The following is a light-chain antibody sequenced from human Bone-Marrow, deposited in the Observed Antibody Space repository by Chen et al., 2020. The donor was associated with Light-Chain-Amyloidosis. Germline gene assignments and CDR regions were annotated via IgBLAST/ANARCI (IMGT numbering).Light chain of an antibody. J-gene: IGLJ2*01. CDR3: QSADSSGTYEVI. CDR2: RDT. V-gene: IGLV3-25*03. Sequence: SYELTQPPSVSVSPGQTPRLTCSGDDLPTKYAYWYQQKPGQAPVLVIHRDTERPSGISERFPGSSSGTTATLTISGVQAEDEADYHCQSADSSGTYEVIFGGGTKLTVL. CDR1: DLPTKY.